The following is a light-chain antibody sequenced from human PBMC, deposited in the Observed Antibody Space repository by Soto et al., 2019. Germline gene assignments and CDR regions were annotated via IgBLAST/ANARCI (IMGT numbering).Light chain of an antibody. J-gene: IGLJ3*02. V-gene: IGLV1-47*02. CDR2: SKN. CDR3: AAWDDSLSGLWV. CDR1: SSNIGSNY. Sequence: QSVLTQPPSASGTPGQRVTISCSGSSSNIGSNYVYWFQQVPGTAPKLLIYSKNQRPSGVPDRFSGSKSGTSASLAISGLRSEDEADYYCAAWDDSLSGLWVFGGGTKLTVL.